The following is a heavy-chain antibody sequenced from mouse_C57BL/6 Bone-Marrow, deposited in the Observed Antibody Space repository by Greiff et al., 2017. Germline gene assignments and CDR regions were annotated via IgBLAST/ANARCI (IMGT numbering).Heavy chain of an antibody. CDR2: IRSKSNNYAT. J-gene: IGHJ1*03. D-gene: IGHD1-1*01. CDR3: VSHYGSSYWYFDV. V-gene: IGHV10-1*01. CDR1: GFSFNTYA. Sequence: EVQLVESGGGLVQPKGSLKLSCAASGFSFNTYAMNWVRQAPGKGLEWVARIRSKSNNYATYYADSVKDRFTISRDDSESMLYLQMNNLKTEDTAMYYCVSHYGSSYWYFDVWGTGTTVTVSS.